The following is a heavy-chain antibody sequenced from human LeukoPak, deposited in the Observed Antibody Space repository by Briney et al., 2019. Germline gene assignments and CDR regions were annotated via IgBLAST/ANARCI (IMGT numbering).Heavy chain of an antibody. D-gene: IGHD3-10*01. CDR3: ARDPALNGWFGEPLVYGMDV. CDR1: GYTFTGYY. CDR2: INPNSGGT. V-gene: IGHV1-2*02. Sequence: ASVKVSCKASGYTFTGYYMHWVRQAPGQGLEWMGWINPNSGGTNYAQKFQGRVTMTRDTSISTAYMELSRLRSDDTAVYYCARDPALNGWFGEPLVYGMDVWGQGTTVTVSS. J-gene: IGHJ6*02.